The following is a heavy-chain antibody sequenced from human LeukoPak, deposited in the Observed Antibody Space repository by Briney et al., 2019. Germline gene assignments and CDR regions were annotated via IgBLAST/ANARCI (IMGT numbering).Heavy chain of an antibody. CDR3: ARDSGLRRIDY. J-gene: IGHJ4*02. Sequence: SETLSLTCTVSGGSISSFYWTWIRQPPAKGLEWIGCLYYGGSTNHNPSLKSRVAMSVDTSKNQFSLKLSSVTAADTAVYFCARDSGLRRIDYWGQGTLVTVSS. CDR1: GGSISSFY. D-gene: IGHD4-17*01. V-gene: IGHV4-59*01. CDR2: LYYGGST.